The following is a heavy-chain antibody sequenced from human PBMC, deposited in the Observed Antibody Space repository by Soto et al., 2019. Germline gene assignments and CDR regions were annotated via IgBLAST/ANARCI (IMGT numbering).Heavy chain of an antibody. CDR1: GYTFSNYG. D-gene: IGHD1-26*01. Sequence: GASVKVSCKASGYTFSNYGITWVRQAPGQGLEWMGWFNSYNGDATYAQRLQGRVTMTTDTSTSTAYMELWSLRSDDTAVYYCAREDSGGLDYWGPGTLVTVSS. CDR2: FNSYNGDA. V-gene: IGHV1-18*01. J-gene: IGHJ4*02. CDR3: AREDSGGLDY.